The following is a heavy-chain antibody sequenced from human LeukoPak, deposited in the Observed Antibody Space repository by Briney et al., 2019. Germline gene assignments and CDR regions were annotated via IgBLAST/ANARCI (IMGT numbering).Heavy chain of an antibody. J-gene: IGHJ1*01. D-gene: IGHD4-23*01. CDR3: ARYLDYGGNSRVFQH. CDR2: INHGGST. CDR1: GGSLSAYY. Sequence: PSETLSLTCAVYGGSLSAYYWTWIRQPPGKGLEWIGEINHGGSTNYNPSLKSRVTISVDTSKNQFSLRLSSVTAADTAVYYCARYLDYGGNSRVFQHWGQGTLVTVSS. V-gene: IGHV4-34*01.